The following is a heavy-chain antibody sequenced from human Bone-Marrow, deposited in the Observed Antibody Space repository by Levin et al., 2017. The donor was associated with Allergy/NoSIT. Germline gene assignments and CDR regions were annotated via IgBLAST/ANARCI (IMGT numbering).Heavy chain of an antibody. Sequence: SETLSLTCAVSGGSISSNNWLSWVRQPPGKGLEWIGEIYHSGSTNYNPSLKSRVTISVDKPKTQFSLKLNSVTAADTAVYYCARGNSVSEWSYHFDYWGQGMLVTVSS. D-gene: IGHD3-3*01. CDR2: IYHSGST. J-gene: IGHJ4*02. CDR1: GGSISSNNW. CDR3: ARGNSVSEWSYHFDY. V-gene: IGHV4-4*02.